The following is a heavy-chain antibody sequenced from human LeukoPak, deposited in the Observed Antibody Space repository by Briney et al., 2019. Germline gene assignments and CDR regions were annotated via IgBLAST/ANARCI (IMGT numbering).Heavy chain of an antibody. J-gene: IGHJ6*03. V-gene: IGHV3-7*01. Sequence: GGSLRLSCAASGFTFSSYWMSWVRQAPGKGLEWVANIKQDGSEKYYVDSVKGRFTISRDNAKNSLYLQMNSLRAEDTAVYYCARDRYSGYEDYMDVWGKGTTVTVSS. CDR3: ARDRYSGYEDYMDV. CDR2: IKQDGSEK. CDR1: GFTFSSYW. D-gene: IGHD5-12*01.